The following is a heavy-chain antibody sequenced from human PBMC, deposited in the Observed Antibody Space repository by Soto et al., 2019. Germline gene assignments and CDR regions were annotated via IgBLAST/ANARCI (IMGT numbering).Heavy chain of an antibody. Sequence: GGSLRLSCAASGFTFSSYGMHWVRQAPGKGLEWVAVIWYDGSNKYYADSVKGRFTISRDNSKNTLYLQMNSLRAEDTAVYYCARDRGDSSSWYGGGDFDYWGQGTLVTVSS. CDR3: ARDRGDSSSWYGGGDFDY. CDR1: GFTFSSYG. D-gene: IGHD6-13*01. J-gene: IGHJ4*02. V-gene: IGHV3-33*01. CDR2: IWYDGSNK.